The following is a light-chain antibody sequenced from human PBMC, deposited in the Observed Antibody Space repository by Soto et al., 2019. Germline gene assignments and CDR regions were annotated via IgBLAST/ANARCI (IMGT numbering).Light chain of an antibody. J-gene: IGLJ2*01. CDR1: KLGDKY. CDR3: QAWDSSTVV. Sequence: SYELTQPPSVSVSPGQTASITCSGDKLGDKYACWYQQKPGQSPVLVIYQDSKRPSGIPERFSGSNSGNTATLTIRGTQAMEEADYYCQAWDSSTVVFGGGTKLTVL. CDR2: QDS. V-gene: IGLV3-1*01.